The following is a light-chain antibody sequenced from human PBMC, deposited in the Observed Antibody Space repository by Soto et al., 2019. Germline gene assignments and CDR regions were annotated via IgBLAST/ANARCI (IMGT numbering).Light chain of an antibody. CDR3: ISYTTSVTYV. CDR2: GVS. J-gene: IGLJ1*01. V-gene: IGLV2-14*01. Sequence: QSALAQPASVSGSPGQSITISCTGTSSDVGGYNYVSWYQQHPDKAPKLMISGVSNRPSGVSNRFSGSKSGNTASLTISGLQTEDEADYYCISYTTSVTYVFGTGTKAPS. CDR1: SSDVGGYNY.